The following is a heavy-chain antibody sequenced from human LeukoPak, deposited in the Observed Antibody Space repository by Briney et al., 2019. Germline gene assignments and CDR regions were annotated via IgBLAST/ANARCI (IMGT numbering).Heavy chain of an antibody. Sequence: SETLSLTCTVSGYSISSGYYWGWIRQPPGKGLEWIGSIYHSGNTYYNPSLKGRVTISVDTSKNQFSLKLSSVTAADTAVYYCASTDYYDFYFDYWGQGTLVTVSS. CDR3: ASTDYYDFYFDY. D-gene: IGHD3-22*01. CDR1: GYSISSGYY. CDR2: IYHSGNT. J-gene: IGHJ4*02. V-gene: IGHV4-38-2*02.